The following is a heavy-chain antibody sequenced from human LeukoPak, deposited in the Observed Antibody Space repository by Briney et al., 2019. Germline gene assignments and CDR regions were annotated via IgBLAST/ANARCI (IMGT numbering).Heavy chain of an antibody. Sequence: GGSLRLSCAASGFTFSNYGMHWVRQAPGKGLEWVAVISYDGSNKYYADSVKGRFTFSRDNSKNTLYLQMNSLRAEDTAVYYCAKDRDWYYFDYWGQGALVTVSS. J-gene: IGHJ4*02. CDR1: GFTFSNYG. V-gene: IGHV3-30*18. CDR3: AKDRDWYYFDY. CDR2: ISYDGSNK. D-gene: IGHD5-24*01.